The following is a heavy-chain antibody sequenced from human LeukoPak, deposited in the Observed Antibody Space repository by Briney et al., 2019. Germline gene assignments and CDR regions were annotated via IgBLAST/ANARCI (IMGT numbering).Heavy chain of an antibody. D-gene: IGHD4-17*01. J-gene: IGHJ5*01. Sequence: ASVKVSCKVTGYSLSELSIHWVRQSPDKGLEWMGGSDPEDGKAIYAQNFQGIVSMTEDRSTDTTYMELSSLRFDDTALYYCAIAGGDYDWFISWGQGTLVTVSS. CDR3: AIAGGDYDWFIS. V-gene: IGHV1-24*01. CDR1: GYSLSELS. CDR2: SDPEDGKA.